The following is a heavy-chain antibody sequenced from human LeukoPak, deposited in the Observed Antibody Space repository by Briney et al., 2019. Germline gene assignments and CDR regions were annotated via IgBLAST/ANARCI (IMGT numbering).Heavy chain of an antibody. CDR2: ISSGGGNV. Sequence: PGGSLPLSCAASGFSFNSYEMNWVRQAPGKGLEWVSYISSGGGNVYYADSVKARFTISRDNAKNSLYLQMNSLRAEDTAVYYCARGSWYYDSSGNYGALDYWGHGSLVTVSS. CDR3: ARGSWYYDSSGNYGALDY. CDR1: GFSFNSYE. J-gene: IGHJ4*01. D-gene: IGHD3-22*01. V-gene: IGHV3-48*03.